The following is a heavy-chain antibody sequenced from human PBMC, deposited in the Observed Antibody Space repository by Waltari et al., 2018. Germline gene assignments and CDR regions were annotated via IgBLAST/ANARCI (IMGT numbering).Heavy chain of an antibody. V-gene: IGHV4-39*07. CDR3: AREIAACFDAFDI. D-gene: IGHD6-6*01. J-gene: IGHJ3*02. Sequence: QLQLQESGPGLVKPSETLSLTCTVSGGSISSSSYYWGWIRQPPGKGLEWIGSIYYSGSTYYNPSLKSRVTISVDTSKNQFSLKLSSVTAADTAVYYCAREIAACFDAFDIWGQGTMVTVSS. CDR1: GGSISSSSYY. CDR2: IYYSGST.